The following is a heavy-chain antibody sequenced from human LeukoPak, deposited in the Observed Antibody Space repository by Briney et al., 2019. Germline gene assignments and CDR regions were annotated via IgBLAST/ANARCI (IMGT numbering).Heavy chain of an antibody. Sequence: GASVKVSCKASGYTFTGYYMHWVRPAPGQGLEGMGWISPNSGGTNYAQKFQGRVTMTRDTSISTAYMELSRLRSDDTAVYYCARDHGSGSYGIIDPWGQGTLVTVSS. D-gene: IGHD3-10*01. CDR1: GYTFTGYY. CDR3: ARDHGSGSYGIIDP. V-gene: IGHV1-2*02. J-gene: IGHJ5*02. CDR2: ISPNSGGT.